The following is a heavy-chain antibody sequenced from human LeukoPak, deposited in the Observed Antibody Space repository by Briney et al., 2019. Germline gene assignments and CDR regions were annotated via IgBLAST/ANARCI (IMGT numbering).Heavy chain of an antibody. Sequence: GESLKISCKASGYIFTNYWIGWVRQMPGKGLEWMGIIYPGDSDTRYSPSFQGQVTISADKSISTAYLQWNSLRASDTAMYYCARQRIGHYPIDFWGQGTLVTVSS. CDR1: GYIFTNYW. V-gene: IGHV5-51*01. CDR3: ARQRIGHYPIDF. D-gene: IGHD3-22*01. J-gene: IGHJ4*02. CDR2: IYPGDSDT.